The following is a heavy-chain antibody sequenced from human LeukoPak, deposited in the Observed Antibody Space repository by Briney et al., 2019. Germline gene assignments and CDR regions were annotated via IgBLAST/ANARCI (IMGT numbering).Heavy chain of an antibody. J-gene: IGHJ3*02. Sequence: PSETLSLTCAVSGGSISSSNWWSWVRQPPGKGLEWIGEIYHSGSTNYNPSLKSRVTISVDKSKNQFSLKLSSVTAADTAAYYCARTLKQWLVRNLDRAFDIWGQGTMVTVSS. V-gene: IGHV4-4*02. CDR2: IYHSGST. CDR3: ARTLKQWLVRNLDRAFDI. CDR1: GGSISSSNW. D-gene: IGHD6-19*01.